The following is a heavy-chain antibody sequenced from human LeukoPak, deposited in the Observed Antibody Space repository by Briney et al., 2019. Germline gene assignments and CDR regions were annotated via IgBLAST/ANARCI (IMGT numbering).Heavy chain of an antibody. J-gene: IGHJ4*02. CDR3: ARELGQYSSSPSFDY. V-gene: IGHV3-23*01. D-gene: IGHD6-13*01. CDR1: GFTFSSYA. Sequence: GGSLRLSCAASGFTFSSYAMSWVRQAPGKGLEWVSAISGSGGSTYYADSVKGRFTISRDNSKNTLYLQMNSLRAEDTAVYYCARELGQYSSSPSFDYWGQGTLVTVSS. CDR2: ISGSGGST.